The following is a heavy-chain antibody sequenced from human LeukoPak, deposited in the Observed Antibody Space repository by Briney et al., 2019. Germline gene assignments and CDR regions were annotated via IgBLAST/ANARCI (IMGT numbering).Heavy chain of an antibody. Sequence: PGGSLRLSCAASGFTFSSHWMHWVRQAPGKGLVWVTRISSDGSSTRYADSVKGRFTISRDNARNTLYLQVISLRAEDTAVYYCARGPSIAARYDAFDIWGQGTMVTASS. D-gene: IGHD6-6*01. V-gene: IGHV3-74*01. CDR1: GFTFSSHW. CDR3: ARGPSIAARYDAFDI. CDR2: ISSDGSST. J-gene: IGHJ3*02.